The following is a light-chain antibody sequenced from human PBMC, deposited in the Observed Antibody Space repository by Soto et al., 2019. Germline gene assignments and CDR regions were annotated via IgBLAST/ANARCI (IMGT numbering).Light chain of an antibody. V-gene: IGLV2-11*01. J-gene: IGLJ3*02. CDR3: FSFAGSYTLWV. CDR1: SSDVGDYNY. CDR2: DVS. Sequence: QSVLTQPRSVSGSPGQSVTISCTGTSSDVGDYNYVSWYQQYPGKAPKLVIYDVSKRPSGVPDRFSGSKSGNTASLTISGLQAEDDADYYCFSFAGSYTLWVFGGGTKLTVL.